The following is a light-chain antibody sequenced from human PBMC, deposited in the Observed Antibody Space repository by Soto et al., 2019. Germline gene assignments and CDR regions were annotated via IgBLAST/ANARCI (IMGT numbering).Light chain of an antibody. J-gene: IGLJ3*02. V-gene: IGLV2-14*01. CDR1: SSDVGDYDS. CDR3: SSYTSSSTRV. CDR2: DVS. Sequence: QSVLTQPASVSGSPGQSITISCTGTSSDVGDYDSVSWYQQHPGKAPKLMIYDVSNRPSGVSNRFSGSKSGNTASLTISGLQAEDEADYYCSSYTSSSTRVFGGGTQLTVL.